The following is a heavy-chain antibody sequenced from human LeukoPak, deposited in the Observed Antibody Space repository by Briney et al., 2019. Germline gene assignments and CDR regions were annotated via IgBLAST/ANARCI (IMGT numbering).Heavy chain of an antibody. CDR3: ARALNTVEMATTHGFYYYYYGMDV. D-gene: IGHD5-24*01. J-gene: IGHJ6*02. Sequence: GGYLTLSCAASRFTFSSYDMHWVGQATGNGLEWVSAIGTAGDTYYQGSVKGRFTISRENAKNSLYLQMNSLRAGDTAVYYCARALNTVEMATTHGFYYYYYGMDVWGQVTTVTVSS. CDR2: IGTAGDT. CDR1: RFTFSSYD. V-gene: IGHV3-13*01.